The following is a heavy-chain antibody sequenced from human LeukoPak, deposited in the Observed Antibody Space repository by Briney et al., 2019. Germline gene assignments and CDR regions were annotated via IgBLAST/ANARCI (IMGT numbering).Heavy chain of an antibody. CDR1: GFTFSSYA. D-gene: IGHD3-9*01. Sequence: GGSLRLSCAASGFTFSSYAMTWVRQAPGKGLEWVSIISGSGGSTSYADSVKGRFTISRDNSKNTLYLQMNSLRAEDTALYYCANPYSGTILTGWFDPWGQGTLVTVSS. V-gene: IGHV3-23*01. CDR2: ISGSGGST. J-gene: IGHJ5*02. CDR3: ANPYSGTILTGWFDP.